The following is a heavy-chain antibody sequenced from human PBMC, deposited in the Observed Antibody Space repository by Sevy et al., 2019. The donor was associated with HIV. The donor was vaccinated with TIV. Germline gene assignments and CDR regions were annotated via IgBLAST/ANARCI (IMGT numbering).Heavy chain of an antibody. J-gene: IGHJ4*02. CDR3: ARAFCSGGSCYSLAF. D-gene: IGHD2-15*01. CDR2: ISPLNGDT. Sequence: ASVKVSCEASGYTFTSYRIYWVRQAPGQGLEWTGWISPLNGDTNYAQKFQGRVTMITDTSTRTAYMELRSLRADDTAVYFCARAFCSGGSCYSLAFWSQGALVTVSS. CDR1: GYTFTSYR. V-gene: IGHV1-18*01.